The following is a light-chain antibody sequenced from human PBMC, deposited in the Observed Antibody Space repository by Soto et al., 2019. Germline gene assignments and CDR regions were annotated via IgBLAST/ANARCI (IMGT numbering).Light chain of an antibody. CDR1: QDFSSVY. V-gene: IGKV3-20*01. J-gene: IGKJ5*01. CDR2: GAS. CDR3: QQYGTLPRT. Sequence: EIVLTQSPGTLSLSPGERATLSCRASQDFSSVYLAWYQQKAGQAPRLLIYGASSRDTGIPDRFTGSGSGTDFTLTVSRLEPEDSAVYYCQQYGTLPRTFGQGTRLEIK.